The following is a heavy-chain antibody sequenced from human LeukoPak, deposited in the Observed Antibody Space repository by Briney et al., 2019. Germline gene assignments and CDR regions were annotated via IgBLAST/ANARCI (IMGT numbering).Heavy chain of an antibody. V-gene: IGHV3-30*15. J-gene: IGHJ4*02. Sequence: GGSLRLSCAASGFTFSSYAMHWVRQAPGKGLEWVAVISYDGSNKYYADSVKGRFTISRDNSKNTLYLQMSSLRAEDTAVYYCARDLQARYGSGNYWGQGTLVTVSS. CDR1: GFTFSSYA. D-gene: IGHD3-10*01. CDR3: ARDLQARYGSGNY. CDR2: ISYDGSNK.